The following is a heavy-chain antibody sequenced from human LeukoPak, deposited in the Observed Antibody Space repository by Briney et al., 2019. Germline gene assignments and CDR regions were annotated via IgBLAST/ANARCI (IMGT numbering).Heavy chain of an antibody. J-gene: IGHJ5*02. V-gene: IGHV4-39*01. CDR2: IYYSGST. CDR3: ARGGYCSSTSCFWIWFDP. D-gene: IGHD2-2*01. Sequence: PSETLSLTCTVSGGSISSGGYYWGWIRQPPGKGLEWIGNIYYSGSTYYNPSLKSRVTISVDTSKNQFSLKLSSVTAADTAVYYCARGGYCSSTSCFWIWFDPWGQGTLVTVSS. CDR1: GGSISSGGYY.